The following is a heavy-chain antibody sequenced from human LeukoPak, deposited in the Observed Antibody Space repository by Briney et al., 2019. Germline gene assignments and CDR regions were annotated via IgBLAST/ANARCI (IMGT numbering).Heavy chain of an antibody. CDR3: ARWYCSTTSCYWRDYYYYYYMDV. V-gene: IGHV1-2*02. CDR2: INPHSGGT. CDR1: GYSFTGYY. Sequence: ASVKVSCKASGYSFTGYYMHWVRQARGQGLEWMGWINPHSGGTNYAQKFQGRVTMTRDTSISTAYMELSRLRSDDTAVYYCARWYCSTTSCYWRDYYYYYYMDVWGKGTTVTVSS. D-gene: IGHD2-2*01. J-gene: IGHJ6*03.